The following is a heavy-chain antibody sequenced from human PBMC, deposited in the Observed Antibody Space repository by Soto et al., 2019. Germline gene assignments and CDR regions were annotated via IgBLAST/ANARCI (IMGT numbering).Heavy chain of an antibody. J-gene: IGHJ4*02. CDR1: GGSISSGDYY. CDR3: ARSNSGGFRRFFDY. D-gene: IGHD1-26*01. Sequence: ASETLSLTCTVSGGSISSGDYYWSWIRQPPGKGLEWIGYIYYSGSTYYNPSLKSRVTISVDTSKNQFSLKLSSVTAADTAVYYCARSNSGGFRRFFDYWGQGTLVTVSS. V-gene: IGHV4-30-4*01. CDR2: IYYSGST.